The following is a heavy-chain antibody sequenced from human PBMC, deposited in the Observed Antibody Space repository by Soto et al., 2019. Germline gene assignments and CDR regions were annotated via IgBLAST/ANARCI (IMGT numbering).Heavy chain of an antibody. CDR3: AKDQVRDGDYVSLVDY. Sequence: QVQLVESGGGVVQPGRSLRLSCAASGFTFSSYGMHWVRQAPGKGLEWVAVISYDGSNKYYADSVKGRFTISRDNSKNTLYLQMNSLRAEDTAVYYCAKDQVRDGDYVSLVDYWGQGTLVTVSS. D-gene: IGHD4-17*01. CDR2: ISYDGSNK. CDR1: GFTFSSYG. J-gene: IGHJ4*02. V-gene: IGHV3-30*18.